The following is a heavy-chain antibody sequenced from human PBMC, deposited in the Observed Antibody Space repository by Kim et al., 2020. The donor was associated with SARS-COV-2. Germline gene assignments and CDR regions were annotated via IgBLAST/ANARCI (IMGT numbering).Heavy chain of an antibody. D-gene: IGHD2-21*02. CDR2: IYYSGST. J-gene: IGHJ4*02. V-gene: IGHV4-39*01. CDR1: GGSISSSSYY. CDR3: ARRAYCGGDCYWFDY. Sequence: SETLSLTCTVSGGSISSSSYYWGWIRQPPGKGLEWIGSIYYSGSTYYNPSLKSRVTISVDTSKNQFSLKLSSVTAADTAVYYCARRAYCGGDCYWFDYWGQGTLVTVSS.